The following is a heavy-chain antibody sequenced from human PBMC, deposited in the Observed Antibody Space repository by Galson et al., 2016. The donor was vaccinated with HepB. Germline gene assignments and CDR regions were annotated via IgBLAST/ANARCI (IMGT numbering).Heavy chain of an antibody. D-gene: IGHD4-17*01. Sequence: SLRLSCAASGFIFSNYAMHWVRQAPGKGLEWVAIISHDGNIKNYADFVKGRFTISRDNSQNTLYLEMNSQRDEDTAVYYWARMKWAGYDSGDWGDATESWGQGTMVTVSS. CDR3: ARMKWAGYDSGDWGDATES. V-gene: IGHV3-30-3*01. J-gene: IGHJ3*02. CDR2: ISHDGNIK. CDR1: GFIFSNYA.